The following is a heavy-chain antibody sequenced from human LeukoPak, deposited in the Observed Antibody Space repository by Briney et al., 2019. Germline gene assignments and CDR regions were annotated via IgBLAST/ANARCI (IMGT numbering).Heavy chain of an antibody. CDR3: TTEGEVVRGVSLDC. CDR1: GFTFSNAW. D-gene: IGHD3-10*01. J-gene: IGHJ4*02. CDR2: IKSKSDGGTT. V-gene: IGHV3-15*01. Sequence: GGSLRLSCAASGFTFSNAWMNWVRQAPGKGLEWVGRIKSKSDGGTTGYAAPVKGRFTISRDDSKNTLYLQMNSLKTEDTAVYYCTTEGEVVRGVSLDCWGQGTLVTVSS.